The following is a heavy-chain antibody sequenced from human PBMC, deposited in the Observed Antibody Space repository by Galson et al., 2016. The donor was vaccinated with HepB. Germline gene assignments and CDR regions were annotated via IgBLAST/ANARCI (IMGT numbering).Heavy chain of an antibody. J-gene: IGHJ6*02. CDR1: GGSFSDYY. Sequence: SETLSLTCAVYGGSFSDYYWTWIRQPPGKGLEWIGENNHSGDTTYNPSLKSRVTISVDTSKNQFSLKLSSVTAAGTAVYYCARFGPARPYFYYYVMDVWGQGTTVTVS. CDR2: NNHSGDT. V-gene: IGHV4-34*01. CDR3: ARFGPARPYFYYYVMDV. D-gene: IGHD6-6*01.